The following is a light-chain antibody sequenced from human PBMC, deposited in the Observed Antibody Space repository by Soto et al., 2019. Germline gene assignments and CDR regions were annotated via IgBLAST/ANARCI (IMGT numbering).Light chain of an antibody. J-gene: IGKJ4*01. CDR2: GAS. Sequence: EIVLTQSPGTLSLSPGERATLSCRASQSVSISYLAWYQQRPGQAPRLLIYGASSRATRIPDRFSGSGSGTYFTLTINRLEPEDFAVYYCQQYDSSPPYALTCSGETKVEIK. CDR1: QSVSISY. CDR3: QQYDSSPPYALT. V-gene: IGKV3-20*01.